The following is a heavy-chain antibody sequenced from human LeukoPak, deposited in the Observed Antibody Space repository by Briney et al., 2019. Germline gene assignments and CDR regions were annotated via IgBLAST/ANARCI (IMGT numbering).Heavy chain of an antibody. CDR1: GFTFSSYS. Sequence: GGSLRLSCAASGFTFSSYSMNWVRQAPGKGLEWVSQITSVSAIYYADSVKGRFTISRDNAKNSLFLQMNGLTDGDTAIHYCARGETRIVHWGQGTLVTVSS. CDR3: ARGETRIVH. V-gene: IGHV3-48*02. J-gene: IGHJ1*01. D-gene: IGHD2-15*01. CDR2: ITSVSAI.